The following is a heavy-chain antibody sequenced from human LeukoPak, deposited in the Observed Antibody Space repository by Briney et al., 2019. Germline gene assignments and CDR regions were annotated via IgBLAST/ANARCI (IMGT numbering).Heavy chain of an antibody. Sequence: PGGSLRLSCAASGFTSSSYSMNWVRQAPGKGLEWVSSISSSSSYIYYADSVKGRFTISRDNAKNSLYLQMNSLRAEDTAVYYCAREGRNYYDSSGYYRAEYFQHWGQGTLVTVSS. J-gene: IGHJ1*01. CDR2: ISSSSSYI. D-gene: IGHD3-22*01. CDR3: AREGRNYYDSSGYYRAEYFQH. V-gene: IGHV3-21*01. CDR1: GFTSSSYS.